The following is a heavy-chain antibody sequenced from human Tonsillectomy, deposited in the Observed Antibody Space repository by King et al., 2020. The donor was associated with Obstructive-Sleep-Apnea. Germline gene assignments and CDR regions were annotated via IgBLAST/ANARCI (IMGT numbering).Heavy chain of an antibody. D-gene: IGHD2-15*01. CDR3: ARVGGLCSGNRCYGGLDY. J-gene: IGHJ4*02. CDR1: GYSFTTYW. CDR2: IYPDDSDT. Sequence: QLVQSGAEVKKPGESLKTSCTGSGYSFTTYWIAWVRQMPGKGPEWMGIIYPDDSDTRYSPSFQGQVSISADKSISTAYLQWSSLKASDTAMYYCARVGGLCSGNRCYGGLDYWGQGTLVTVSS. V-gene: IGHV5-51*01.